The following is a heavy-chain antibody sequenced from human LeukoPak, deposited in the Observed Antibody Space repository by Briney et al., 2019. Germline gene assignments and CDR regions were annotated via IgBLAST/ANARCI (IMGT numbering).Heavy chain of an antibody. Sequence: ASVKVSCKASGYTFTTYAIHWVRQAPGRSLEWMGRINAGNGDAKYSQNFHDRITITRDTSASTVYMELSSLRSEDTAVYYCARATPFGSGDFDYWGQGTLVTVSS. CDR2: INAGNGDA. D-gene: IGHD6-19*01. CDR1: GYTFTTYA. J-gene: IGHJ4*02. V-gene: IGHV1-3*01. CDR3: ARATPFGSGDFDY.